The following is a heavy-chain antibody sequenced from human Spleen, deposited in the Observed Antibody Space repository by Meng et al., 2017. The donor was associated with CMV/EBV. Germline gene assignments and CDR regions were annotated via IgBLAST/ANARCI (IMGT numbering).Heavy chain of an antibody. CDR1: GFTFNTYW. CDR2: LNQDGSQK. J-gene: IGHJ4*02. V-gene: IGHV3-7*03. CDR3: AKRFQVVVVVPAAIDY. D-gene: IGHD2-2*02. Sequence: GGSLRLSCAASGFTFNTYWMTWVRQAPGKGLEWVATLNQDGSQKYYVDSVKGRFTVSKDNAKNSLSLQMSSLRVEDTAVYYCAKRFQVVVVVPAAIDYWGQGTLVTVS.